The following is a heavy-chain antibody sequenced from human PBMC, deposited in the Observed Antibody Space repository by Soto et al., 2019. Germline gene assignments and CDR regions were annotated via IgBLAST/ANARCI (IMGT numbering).Heavy chain of an antibody. CDR3: AADRQQRGWFDP. D-gene: IGHD6-25*01. V-gene: IGHV1-58*02. J-gene: IGHJ5*02. Sequence: ASVKVSCKASGFTFTSSAMQWVRQARGQRLEWIGWIVVGSGNTNYAQKFQERVTITRDMSTSTAYMELSSLRSEDTAVYYCAADRQQRGWFDPWGQGTLVTVSS. CDR2: IVVGSGNT. CDR1: GFTFTSSA.